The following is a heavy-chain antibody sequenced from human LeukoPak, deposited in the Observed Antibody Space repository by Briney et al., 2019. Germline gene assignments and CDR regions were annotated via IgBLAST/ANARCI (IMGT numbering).Heavy chain of an antibody. CDR2: IYYSGST. D-gene: IGHD3-16*01. Sequence: SETLSLTCTVSGDSISSTTYNWGWIRQPPGKGLEWIGSIYYSGSTYYNPSLKSRVTISVDTSKNQFSLKLSSVTAADTAVYYCASVITTIRNWFDPWGQGTLVTVSS. CDR1: GDSISSTTYN. CDR3: ASVITTIRNWFDP. J-gene: IGHJ5*02. V-gene: IGHV4-39*07.